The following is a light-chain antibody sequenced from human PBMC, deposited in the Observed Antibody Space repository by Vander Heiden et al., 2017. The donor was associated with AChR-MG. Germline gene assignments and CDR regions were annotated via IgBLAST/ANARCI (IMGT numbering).Light chain of an antibody. Sequence: SYELTQPLSVSVALGQTARITCGGNNIGSKNVHWYQQKPGQAPVLVIYRDSNRPSGIPERFSGSNSGNTDTLTISRAQAGDEADYYCQVWDSSTLFGGGTKLTVL. CDR2: RDS. CDR1: NIGSKN. CDR3: QVWDSSTL. V-gene: IGLV3-9*01. J-gene: IGLJ2*01.